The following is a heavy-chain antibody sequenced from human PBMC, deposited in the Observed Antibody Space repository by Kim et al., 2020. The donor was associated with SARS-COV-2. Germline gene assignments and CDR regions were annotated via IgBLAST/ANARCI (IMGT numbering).Heavy chain of an antibody. Sequence: SETLSLTCTVSGGSISSSSYYWGWIRQPPGKGLEWIGSIYYSGSTYYNPSLKSRVTISVDTSKNQFSLKLSSVTAADTAVYYCARHRGRGSYLEWFDPWGQGTLVTVSS. D-gene: IGHD1-26*01. CDR1: GGSISSSSYY. CDR2: IYYSGST. J-gene: IGHJ5*02. CDR3: ARHRGRGSYLEWFDP. V-gene: IGHV4-39*01.